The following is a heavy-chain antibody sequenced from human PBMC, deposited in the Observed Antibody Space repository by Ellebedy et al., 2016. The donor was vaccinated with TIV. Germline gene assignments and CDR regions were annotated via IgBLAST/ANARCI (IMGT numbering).Heavy chain of an antibody. J-gene: IGHJ2*01. Sequence: PGGSLRLSCAASGFTFKVYSMNWVRQAPGKGLEWISYMTSDTRTIHYADSVKGRFTIFRDNAKSPVYLQMDSLRDEDTAVYYCARSVEWYFDLWGRGTRVTVSS. V-gene: IGHV3-48*02. CDR1: GFTFKVYS. CDR3: ARSVEWYFDL. CDR2: MTSDTRTI.